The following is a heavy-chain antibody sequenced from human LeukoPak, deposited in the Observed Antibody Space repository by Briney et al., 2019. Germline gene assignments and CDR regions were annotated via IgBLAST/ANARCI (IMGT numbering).Heavy chain of an antibody. CDR3: ARAMAGGSWTPHHYYYYMDV. CDR1: GFTFSSYS. J-gene: IGHJ6*03. Sequence: AGGSLRLSCAASGFTFSSYSMNWVRQAPGKGLEWVSSISSSSSYIYYADSVKGRFTISRDNAKNSLYLQMNSLRAEDTAVYYCARAMAGGSWTPHHYYYYMDVWGKGTTVTISS. CDR2: ISSSSSYI. V-gene: IGHV3-21*01. D-gene: IGHD6-13*01.